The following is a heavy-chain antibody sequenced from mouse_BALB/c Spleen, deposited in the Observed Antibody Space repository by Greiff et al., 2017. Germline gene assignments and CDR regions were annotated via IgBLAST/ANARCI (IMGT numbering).Heavy chain of an antibody. D-gene: IGHD2-2*01. CDR3: ARSRLRYAMDY. V-gene: IGHV5-17*02. CDR2: ISSGSSTI. J-gene: IGHJ4*01. CDR1: GFTFSSFG. Sequence: DVQLVESGGGLVQPGGSLILSCAASGFTFSSFGMHWVRQAPEKGLEWVAYISSGSSTIYYADIVKGRFTISRDNPKNTLFLQMTSLRSEDTAMYYCARSRLRYAMDYWGQGTSVTVSA.